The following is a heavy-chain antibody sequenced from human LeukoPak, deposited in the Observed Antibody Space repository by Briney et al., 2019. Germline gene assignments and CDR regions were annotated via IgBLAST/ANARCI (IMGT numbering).Heavy chain of an antibody. V-gene: IGHV3-7*01. CDR3: ARSLRGDI. CDR1: GFTFSSYA. Sequence: GGSLRLSCAASGFTFSSYAMSWVRQAPGKGLEWVANIKQDGSEKYYVDSVKGRFTISRDNAENSLYLQMSSLRAEDTAVYYCARSLRGDIWGQGTMVTVSS. CDR2: IKQDGSEK. J-gene: IGHJ3*02.